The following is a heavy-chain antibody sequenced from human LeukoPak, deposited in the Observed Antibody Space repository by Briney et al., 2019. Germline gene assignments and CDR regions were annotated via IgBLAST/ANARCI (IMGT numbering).Heavy chain of an antibody. CDR3: ARSYSSVWHGAYDT. CDR1: GGSISSGSYY. J-gene: IGHJ3*01. D-gene: IGHD6-19*01. V-gene: IGHV4-61*02. Sequence: SQTLSLTCTVSGGSISSGSYYWSWIRQPAGKGLEWIGRIYTSGSTNYNPSLKRRVTMSVDTSKTKFSLNLSSVTAADTALYYCARSYSSVWHGAYDTWGPGTMVTVSS. CDR2: IYTSGST.